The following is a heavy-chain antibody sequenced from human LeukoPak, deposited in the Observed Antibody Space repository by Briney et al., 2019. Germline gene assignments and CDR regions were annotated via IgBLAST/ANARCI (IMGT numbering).Heavy chain of an antibody. CDR1: GFTFSDSY. CDR2: ISSSGSTI. CDR3: ARVEYYYDSSGYYYFDY. D-gene: IGHD3-22*01. Sequence: GGSLRLSCAASGFTFSDSYMTWIRQAPGKGLEWVSYISSSGSTIYYADSVKGRFTISRDNAKNSLYLQMNSLRAEDTAVYYCARVEYYYDSSGYYYFDYWGQGTLVTVSS. V-gene: IGHV3-11*04. J-gene: IGHJ4*02.